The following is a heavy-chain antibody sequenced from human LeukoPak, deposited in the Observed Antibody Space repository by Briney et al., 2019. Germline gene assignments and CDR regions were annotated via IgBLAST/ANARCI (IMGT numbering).Heavy chain of an antibody. CDR2: INSDGSWT. D-gene: IGHD2/OR15-2a*01. CDR3: VSFYETY. J-gene: IGHJ4*02. CDR1: GNYW. V-gene: IGHV3-74*01. Sequence: GGSLRLSCAASGNYWMHWVRQAPGKGLVWVSHINSDGSWTSYADSVKGRFTVSKDNAKNTVYLQMNSLRAEDTAVYYCVSFYETYGGRGTLVTVSS.